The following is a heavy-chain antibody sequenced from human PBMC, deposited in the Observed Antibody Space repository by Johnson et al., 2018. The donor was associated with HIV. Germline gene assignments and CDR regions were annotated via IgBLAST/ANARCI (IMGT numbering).Heavy chain of an antibody. D-gene: IGHD3-3*01. CDR2: IYSGDK. Sequence: VQLVESGGGFIQPGGSLRLSCAASGFTVSSNYMSWVRQAPGKGLEWVSIIYSGDKHYADSVNGRFTSSRDNSKNTLHLQMNSLKLDDTAVYYCTRGHEWPNFFDIWGQGTVVTVSS. V-gene: IGHV3-53*03. CDR1: GFTVSSNY. CDR3: TRGHEWPNFFDI. J-gene: IGHJ3*02.